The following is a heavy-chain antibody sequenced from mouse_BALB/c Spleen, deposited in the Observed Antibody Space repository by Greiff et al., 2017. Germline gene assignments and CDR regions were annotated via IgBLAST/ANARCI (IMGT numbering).Heavy chain of an antibody. J-gene: IGHJ3*01. CDR2: IDPANGNT. D-gene: IGHD2-10*01. CDR1: GFNIKDTY. Sequence: EVQLQQSGAELVKPGASVKLSCTASGFNIKDTYMHWVKQRPEQGLEWIGRIDPANGNTKYDPKFQGKATITADTSSNTAYLQLSSLTSEDTAVYYCARGPSYYGLYGGFAYWGQGTLVTVSA. CDR3: ARGPSYYGLYGGFAY. V-gene: IGHV14-3*02.